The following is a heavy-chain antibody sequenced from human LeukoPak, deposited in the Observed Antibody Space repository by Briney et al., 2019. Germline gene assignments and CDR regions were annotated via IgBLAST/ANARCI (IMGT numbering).Heavy chain of an antibody. CDR1: GLTFSSHW. J-gene: IGHJ4*02. V-gene: IGHV3-74*01. D-gene: IGHD6-13*01. CDR3: ATQQGGYPAY. Sequence: GGSLRPSCAASGLTFSSHWMHWVRQAPGKGLVWVSRITNDGSSTTYADSVKGRFTISRDNAKNMLYLQVNSLRAEDTAVYYCATQQGGYPAYWGQGTLVTVSS. CDR2: ITNDGSST.